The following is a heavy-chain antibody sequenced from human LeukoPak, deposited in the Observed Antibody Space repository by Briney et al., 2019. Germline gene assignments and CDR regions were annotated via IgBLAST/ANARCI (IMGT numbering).Heavy chain of an antibody. CDR2: INYSGST. D-gene: IGHD6-25*01. V-gene: IGHV4-4*07. CDR1: AGSISTFY. CDR3: AREGGDPRWLDP. Sequence: SETLSLTCTVSAGSISTFYWTWIRQPAGKGLEWIGRINYSGSTNYIPSLRGRVSMSVDRPKNQFSLTLNSVTAADTAVYYCAREGGDPRWLDPWGQGTLVTVSS. J-gene: IGHJ5*02.